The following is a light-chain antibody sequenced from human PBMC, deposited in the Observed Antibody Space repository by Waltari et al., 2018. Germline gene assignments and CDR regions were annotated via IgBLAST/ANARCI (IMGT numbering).Light chain of an antibody. V-gene: IGKV4-1*01. CDR3: QQYYSTPLT. CDR2: WAS. CDR1: QSVLYSSNNKNY. J-gene: IGKJ3*01. Sequence: DIVMTQFPDSLAVSLGERGTINCKSSQSVLYSSNNKNYLAWYQQKPGQPPKLLIYWASTRESGVPDRFSGSGSGTDFTLTISSLQAEDVAVYYCQQYYSTPLTFGPGTKVDIK.